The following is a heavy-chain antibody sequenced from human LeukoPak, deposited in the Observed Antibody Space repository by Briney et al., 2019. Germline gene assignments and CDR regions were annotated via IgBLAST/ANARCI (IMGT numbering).Heavy chain of an antibody. V-gene: IGHV4-59*08. CDR3: ASLSIAPRAFDY. CDR1: GGSISSYY. D-gene: IGHD6-6*01. Sequence: SETLSLTCTVSGGSISSYYWSWIRQPPGKGLEWIGYIYYSGSTKYNPSLKSRVTILVDASKTQLSLKLSSVTAADTAVYYCASLSIAPRAFDYWGQGTLVTVSS. CDR2: IYYSGST. J-gene: IGHJ4*02.